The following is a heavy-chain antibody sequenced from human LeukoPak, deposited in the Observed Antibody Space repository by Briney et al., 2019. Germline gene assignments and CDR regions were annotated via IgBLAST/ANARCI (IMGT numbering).Heavy chain of an antibody. CDR3: ARSAVPAPRVHDAFDI. CDR2: ISAYNGNT. Sequence: ASVKVSCKASGYTFTSYGISWVRQAPGQGLEWMGWISAYNGNTNYAQKLQGRVTMTTDTSTSTAYMELRSLRSDGTAVYYCARSAVPAPRVHDAFDIWGQGTMVTVSS. V-gene: IGHV1-18*01. CDR1: GYTFTSYG. D-gene: IGHD2-2*01. J-gene: IGHJ3*02.